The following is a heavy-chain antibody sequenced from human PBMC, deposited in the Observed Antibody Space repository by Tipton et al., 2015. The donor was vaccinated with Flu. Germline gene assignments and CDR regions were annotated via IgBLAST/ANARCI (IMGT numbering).Heavy chain of an antibody. D-gene: IGHD1-20*01. Sequence: SLRLSCAASGFTFSSYGIHWVRQAPGKGLEWVAVISDDGRYKYYADSVRGRFTISRDNSKNTLYLQMNSLRDEDTAVYYCVRERGPYAYNSLDCWAPGTLVPVSS. V-gene: IGHV3-33*01. CDR3: VRERGPYAYNSLDC. CDR2: ISDDGRYK. CDR1: GFTFSSYG. J-gene: IGHJ4*02.